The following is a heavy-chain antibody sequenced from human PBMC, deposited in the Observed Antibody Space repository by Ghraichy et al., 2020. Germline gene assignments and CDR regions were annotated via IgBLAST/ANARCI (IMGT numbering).Heavy chain of an antibody. D-gene: IGHD3-3*01. CDR2: FSGSGGST. V-gene: IGHV3-23*01. Sequence: GGSLRLSCAASGFTFSSYAMSWVRQAPGKGLEWVSSFSGSGGSTYYADSVKGRFTISRDTSKNTLYLQMNSLRVEDTAVYYCAKAQYYDVWSGYFTVDYWGQGTLVTVSS. CDR1: GFTFSSYA. J-gene: IGHJ4*02. CDR3: AKAQYYDVWSGYFTVDY.